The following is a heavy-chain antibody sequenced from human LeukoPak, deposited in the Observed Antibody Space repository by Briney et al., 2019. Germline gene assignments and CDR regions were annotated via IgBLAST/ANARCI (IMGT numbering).Heavy chain of an antibody. J-gene: IGHJ4*02. Sequence: PSETLSLTCTVSGGSISGASYYWSWIRQPAGKGLEWIGRIYTSGSTNYNPSLKSRVTISVDTSKNQFSLKLSSVTAADTAVYYCASGYYYRGDYWGQGTLVTISS. CDR2: IYTSGST. CDR1: GGSISGASYY. V-gene: IGHV4-61*02. CDR3: ASGYYYRGDY. D-gene: IGHD3-22*01.